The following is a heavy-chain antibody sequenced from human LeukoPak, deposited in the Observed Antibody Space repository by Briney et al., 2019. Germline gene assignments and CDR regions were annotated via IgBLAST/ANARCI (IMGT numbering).Heavy chain of an antibody. CDR2: IIPIFGTA. CDR1: GGTFSSYA. CDR3: ARQTYYYGSGSPQSLYYYYGMDV. J-gene: IGHJ6*02. D-gene: IGHD3-10*01. Sequence: GASVKVSCKASGGTFSSYAISWVRQAPGQGLEWMGGIIPIFGTANYAQKFQGRVTITADESTSTAYMELSSLRSEDTAVYYCARQTYYYGSGSPQSLYYYYGMDVWGQGTTVTVSS. V-gene: IGHV1-69*13.